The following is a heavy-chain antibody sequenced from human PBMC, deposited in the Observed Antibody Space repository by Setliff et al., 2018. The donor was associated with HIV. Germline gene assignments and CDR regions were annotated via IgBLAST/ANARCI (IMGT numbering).Heavy chain of an antibody. J-gene: IGHJ4*02. V-gene: IGHV3-30*02. CDR1: GFTFSYFG. CDR3: AKDQGRVNDH. Sequence: GESLKISCAASGFTFSYFGMYWVRQAPGKGLEWVAFIQYDGRKNNYADSVKGRFTISRDNSRNTVFLQMNNLRTEDTAVYYCAKDQGRVNDHWGLGTLVTVSS. CDR2: IQYDGRKN. D-gene: IGHD3-16*01.